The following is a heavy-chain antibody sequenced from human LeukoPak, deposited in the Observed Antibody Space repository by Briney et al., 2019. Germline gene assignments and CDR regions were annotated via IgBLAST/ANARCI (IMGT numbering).Heavy chain of an antibody. D-gene: IGHD3-22*01. CDR1: GFTFSSFA. CDR2: IYSDGRT. CDR3: ARGLFLSGYLDAFDI. Sequence: GGSLRLSCAASGFTFSSFAMNWVRQAPGKGLEWVSLIYSDGRTYYADSVKGRCTISRDNSKNTLYLQMNSLRVEDTAVYYCARGLFLSGYLDAFDIWGQGTVVTVSS. V-gene: IGHV3-53*01. J-gene: IGHJ3*02.